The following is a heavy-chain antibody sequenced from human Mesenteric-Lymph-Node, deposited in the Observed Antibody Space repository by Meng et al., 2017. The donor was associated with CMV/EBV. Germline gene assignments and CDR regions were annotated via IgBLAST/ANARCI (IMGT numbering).Heavy chain of an antibody. CDR3: ARGGSRQWLDLSY. J-gene: IGHJ4*02. CDR2: ISYDGSNE. Sequence: GESLKISCAASGFTFSTYAMHWVRQAPGKGLEWVAVISYDGSNEYYADSVKGRFTISRDNSKNTLYLQMNSLRLQDTALYFCARGGSRQWLDLSYWGQGTLVTVSS. V-gene: IGHV3-30-3*01. D-gene: IGHD6-19*01. CDR1: GFTFSTYA.